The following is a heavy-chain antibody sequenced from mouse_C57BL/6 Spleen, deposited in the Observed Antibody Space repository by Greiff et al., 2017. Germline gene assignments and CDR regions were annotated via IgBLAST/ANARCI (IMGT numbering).Heavy chain of an antibody. D-gene: IGHD3-2*02. CDR2: INYDGSSN. J-gene: IGHJ4*01. CDR3: ARESLDSSDYYYAKDD. Sequence: EVKLVESEGGLVQPGSSMKLSCTASGFTFSDYYMAWVRQVPENGLEWVANINYDGSSNYSLYSLQSRFIISRDNAKNSLYQQMSSLKSEDTATYYWARESLDSSDYYYAKDDRGQGTSVTVCS. V-gene: IGHV5-16*01. CDR1: GFTFSDYY.